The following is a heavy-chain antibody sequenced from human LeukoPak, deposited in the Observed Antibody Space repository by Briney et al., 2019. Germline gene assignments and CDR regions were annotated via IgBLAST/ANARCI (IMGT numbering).Heavy chain of an antibody. D-gene: IGHD3-22*01. CDR2: IYYSGST. CDR3: ARDRGWLHYYDNSGYHFDY. CDR1: GGSISGDYY. J-gene: IGHJ4*02. V-gene: IGHV4-30-4*01. Sequence: PSQTLSLTCTVSGGSISGDYYWSWIRQPPGKGLEWIGYIYYSGSTYYHPSLESRVTISVDTSKNQFSLKLSSVTAADTAVYYCARDRGWLHYYDNSGYHFDYWGQGTLVTVSS.